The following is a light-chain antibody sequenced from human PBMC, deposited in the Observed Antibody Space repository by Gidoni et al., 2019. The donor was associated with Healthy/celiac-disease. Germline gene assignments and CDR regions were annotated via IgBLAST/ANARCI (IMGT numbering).Light chain of an antibody. V-gene: IGKV1-39*01. J-gene: IGKJ2*01. CDR1: QRISSY. CDR2: DAS. CDR3: QQSYSSPPT. Sequence: PASLSASVGERVTITCRASQRISSYLNWYQQKPGKAPKLLIYDASSRQSGVPARFSGSGSGTDFTLTISSLQPEDFATYYCQQSYSSPPTFGQXTKVEIK.